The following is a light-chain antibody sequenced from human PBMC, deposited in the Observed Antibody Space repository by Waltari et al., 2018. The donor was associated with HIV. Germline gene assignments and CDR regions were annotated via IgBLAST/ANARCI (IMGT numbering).Light chain of an antibody. J-gene: IGLJ2*01. Sequence: SALTQPASVSGSPGQSITISCSGTGSDVGTSKYVSCYQQHPGKAPKLLLYEVFNRPSGISNRFSGSKSGNTASLTVSGLRTEDEADYYCTSYTTSTTLIFGGGTTVTVL. V-gene: IGLV2-14*01. CDR2: EVF. CDR1: GSDVGTSKY. CDR3: TSYTTSTTLI.